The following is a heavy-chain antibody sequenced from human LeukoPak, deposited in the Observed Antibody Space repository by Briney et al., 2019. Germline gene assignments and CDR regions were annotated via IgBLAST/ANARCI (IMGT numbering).Heavy chain of an antibody. V-gene: IGHV4-4*07. J-gene: IGHJ5*02. CDR3: AREDSSRYLYGWFDP. Sequence: SETLSLTCTLSNGYISGYYWSWIRQPAGKGLEWIGRIHVSGSTNYSPSLKSRVTMSIDTSKNQFSLRLTSVTAADTAVYYCAREDSSRYLYGWFDPWGQGTLVTVSS. D-gene: IGHD3-22*01. CDR2: IHVSGST. CDR1: NGYISGYY.